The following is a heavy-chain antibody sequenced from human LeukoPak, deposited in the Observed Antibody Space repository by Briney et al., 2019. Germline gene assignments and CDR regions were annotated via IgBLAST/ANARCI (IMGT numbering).Heavy chain of an antibody. CDR3: ATRLSKAYYYMDV. CDR2: INSDGSST. V-gene: IGHV3-74*01. D-gene: IGHD3-16*02. CDR1: GFTFSSYW. J-gene: IGHJ6*03. Sequence: GGSLRLPCAASGFTFSSYWMHWVRQAPGKGLVWVSRINSDGSSTSYADSVKGRFTISRDNAKNTLYLQMNSLRAEDTAVYYCATRLSKAYYYMDVWGKGTTVTISS.